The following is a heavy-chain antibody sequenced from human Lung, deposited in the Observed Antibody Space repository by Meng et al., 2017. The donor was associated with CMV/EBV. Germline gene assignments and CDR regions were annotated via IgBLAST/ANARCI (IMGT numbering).Heavy chain of an antibody. V-gene: IGHV3-43D*03. J-gene: IGHJ6*02. CDR3: AKATVSAAGFPHMDV. Sequence: LSLTCAASGFTFDDHAMHWVRQAPGKGLEWISLISWDGGSTYYADSVKGRFTTSRDNSENSLYLQINSLRAEDTAVYYCAKATVSAAGFPHMDVWGQGTTVXVSS. D-gene: IGHD6-13*01. CDR2: ISWDGGST. CDR1: GFTFDDHA.